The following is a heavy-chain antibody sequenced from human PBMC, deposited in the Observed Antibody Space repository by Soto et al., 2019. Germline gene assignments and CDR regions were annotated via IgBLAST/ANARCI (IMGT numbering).Heavy chain of an antibody. CDR2: ISGSGGST. D-gene: IGHD3-9*01. Sequence: GGSLRLSCAASGFTFSSYAMSWVRQAPGKGLEWVSAISGSGGSTYYADSVKGRFTISRDNSKNTLYLQMNSLRAEDTAVYYCAQPAVLRYFDWTLTDYYYGMDVWGQGTTVTVSS. J-gene: IGHJ6*02. CDR3: AQPAVLRYFDWTLTDYYYGMDV. CDR1: GFTFSSYA. V-gene: IGHV3-23*01.